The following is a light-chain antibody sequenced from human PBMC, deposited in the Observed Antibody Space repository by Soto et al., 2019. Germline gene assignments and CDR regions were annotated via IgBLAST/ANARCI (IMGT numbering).Light chain of an antibody. J-gene: IGKJ2*01. V-gene: IGKV3-20*01. CDR2: GAS. Sequence: EIVLTQSPGTLSLSPGERATLSCRASQSVSSSYLAWYQQKPGQAPRLLIYGASSRATGIPHRFSGSGSGTDFTLTISRLQPEDSAVYYCQQYGSSSYTFGQGTKLEIK. CDR1: QSVSSSY. CDR3: QQYGSSSYT.